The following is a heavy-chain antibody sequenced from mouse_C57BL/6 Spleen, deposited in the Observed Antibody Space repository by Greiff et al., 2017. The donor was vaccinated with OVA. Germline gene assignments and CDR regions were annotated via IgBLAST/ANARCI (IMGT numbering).Heavy chain of an antibody. CDR1: GFTFSDYG. CDR3: ARPYDYGYYAMDY. D-gene: IGHD2-4*01. J-gene: IGHJ4*01. CDR2: ISSGSSTI. Sequence: EVKLMESGGGLVKPGGSLKLSCAASGFTFSDYGMHWVRQAPEKGLEWVAYISSGSSTIYYADTVKGRFTISRDNAKNTLFLQMTSLRSEDTAMYYCARPYDYGYYAMDYWGQGTSVTVSS. V-gene: IGHV5-17*01.